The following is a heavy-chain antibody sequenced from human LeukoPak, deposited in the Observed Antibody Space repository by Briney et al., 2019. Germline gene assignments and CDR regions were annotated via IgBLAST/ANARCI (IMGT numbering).Heavy chain of an antibody. Sequence: GESLKISCKVSGYSFTSYWIGCVGQMPGKGLEWMGIIYPGDSDTRYSPSFQAQLTLSPDMSISTAYLQWSSLKASDTAMYYCARQKRAPGSFDYWGQGTLVTVSS. CDR1: GYSFTSYW. J-gene: IGHJ4*02. CDR2: IYPGDSDT. CDR3: ARQKRAPGSFDY. V-gene: IGHV5-51*01. D-gene: IGHD1-14*01.